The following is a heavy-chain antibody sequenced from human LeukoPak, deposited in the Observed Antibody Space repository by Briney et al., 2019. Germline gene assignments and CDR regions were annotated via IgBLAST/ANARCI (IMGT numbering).Heavy chain of an antibody. J-gene: IGHJ4*02. Sequence: ASVKVSCKASGGTFSSYAISWVRQAPGQGLEWMGGIIPIFGTANYAQKFQGRVTITADESTSTAYMELSSLRSEDTAVYYCARRHYDSSSYYYVWDYWGQGTPLTLPS. CDR3: ARRHYDSSSYYYVWDY. CDR1: GGTFSSYA. D-gene: IGHD3-22*01. V-gene: IGHV1-69*13. CDR2: IIPIFGTA.